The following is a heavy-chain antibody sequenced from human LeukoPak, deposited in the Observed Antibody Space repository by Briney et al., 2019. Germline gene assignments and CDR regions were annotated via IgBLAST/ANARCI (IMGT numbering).Heavy chain of an antibody. D-gene: IGHD5-12*01. CDR3: ARVDIVATTSGEYYYYGMDV. CDR2: ISAYNGNT. Sequence: EASVKVSCKASGYTFTSYGITWVRQAPGQGLEWMGWISAYNGNTNYAQKLQGRVTMTTDTSTSTAYMELRSLRSDDTAVYYCARVDIVATTSGEYYYYGMDVWGQGTTVTVSS. V-gene: IGHV1-18*01. CDR1: GYTFTSYG. J-gene: IGHJ6*02.